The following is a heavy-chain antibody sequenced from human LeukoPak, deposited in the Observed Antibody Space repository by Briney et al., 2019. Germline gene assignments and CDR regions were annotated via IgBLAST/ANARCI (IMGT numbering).Heavy chain of an antibody. Sequence: GGSLRLSCAASGFTFSSYAMSWVRQAPGEGLEWVAYIHTDQTIQYYADSVKGRFTISRDNSKNTLYLQMKTLRSEDTAVYYCGYYNSGSYSTPDSWGQGTQVTVSS. D-gene: IGHD3-10*01. CDR1: GFTFSSYA. V-gene: IGHV3-30*02. CDR2: IHTDQTIQ. CDR3: GYYNSGSYSTPDS. J-gene: IGHJ5*01.